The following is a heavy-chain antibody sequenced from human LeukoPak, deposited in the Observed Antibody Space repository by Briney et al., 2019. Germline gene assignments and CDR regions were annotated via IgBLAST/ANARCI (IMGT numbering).Heavy chain of an antibody. D-gene: IGHD6-19*01. Sequence: SETLSLTCTVSGGSISSYYWSWIRQPAGKGLEWIGRMYSSGSTNYNPSLKSRVTMSVDTSKNQFTLKLSSVTAADTAVYYCARQIAVAGKARFDYWGQGALVTVSS. V-gene: IGHV4-4*07. CDR2: MYSSGST. J-gene: IGHJ4*02. CDR3: ARQIAVAGKARFDY. CDR1: GGSISSYY.